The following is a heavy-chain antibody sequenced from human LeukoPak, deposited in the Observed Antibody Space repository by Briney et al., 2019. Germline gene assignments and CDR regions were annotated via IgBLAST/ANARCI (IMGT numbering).Heavy chain of an antibody. D-gene: IGHD3-22*01. CDR2: IYYSGST. Sequence: PSETLSLTCTVAGRSISSYYWSWIRQPPGKGMEWIGYIYYSGSTNYNPSLKSRVTISVDTSKNQFSPKLSSVTAADTAVYYCARESHYYDSSGYYRYWGQGTLVTVSS. CDR1: GRSISSYY. CDR3: ARESHYYDSSGYYRY. J-gene: IGHJ4*02. V-gene: IGHV4-59*01.